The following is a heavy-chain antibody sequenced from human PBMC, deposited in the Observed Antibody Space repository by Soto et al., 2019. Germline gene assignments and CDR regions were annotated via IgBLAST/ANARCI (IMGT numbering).Heavy chain of an antibody. Sequence: EVQLLESGGGLVQPGGSLRLSCAASGFTFSSDAISWVRQAPGKGLEWVPAISVSGGSTYYADSVKGRFTIARDNSKNTLYLQMNSLRAEDTAVYYCAKAQPILRYFDWQKYYFDYWGQGTLVTVSS. V-gene: IGHV3-23*01. CDR2: ISVSGGST. CDR1: GFTFSSDA. J-gene: IGHJ4*02. CDR3: AKAQPILRYFDWQKYYFDY. D-gene: IGHD3-9*01.